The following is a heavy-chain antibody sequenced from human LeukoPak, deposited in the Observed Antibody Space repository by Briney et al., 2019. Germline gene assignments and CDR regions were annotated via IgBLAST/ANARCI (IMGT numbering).Heavy chain of an antibody. Sequence: SGTLSLTCAVSGGSISSSNWWSWVRQPPGKGLEWIGEIYHSGSTNYNPSLKSRVTISVDKSKNQFSLKLSSVTAADTAMYYCARDRLIALAGRPHQDYYGMDVWGQGTTVTVSS. CDR1: GGSISSSNW. J-gene: IGHJ6*02. CDR2: IYHSGST. V-gene: IGHV4-4*02. D-gene: IGHD6-19*01. CDR3: ARDRLIALAGRPHQDYYGMDV.